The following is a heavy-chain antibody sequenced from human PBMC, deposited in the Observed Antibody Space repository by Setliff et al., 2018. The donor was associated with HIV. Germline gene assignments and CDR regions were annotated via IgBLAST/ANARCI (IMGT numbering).Heavy chain of an antibody. J-gene: IGHJ3*02. V-gene: IGHV4-4*08. CDR3: ARGDDYSNYVAFDI. CDR2: IYTSGST. D-gene: IGHD4-4*01. Sequence: SETLSLTCTVSGGSISSYYWSWIRQPPGKGLEWIGYIYTSGSTNYNPSLKSRVTISVDTSKNQFSLKLSSVTAADTAVYYCARGDDYSNYVAFDIWGQGTMVTVS. CDR1: GGSISSYY.